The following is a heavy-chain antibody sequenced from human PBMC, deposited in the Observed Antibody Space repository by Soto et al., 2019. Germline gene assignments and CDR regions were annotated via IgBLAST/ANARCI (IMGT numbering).Heavy chain of an antibody. CDR1: GTTFNTFA. V-gene: IGHV1-69*06. CDR3: AGAAKRDFDK. CDR2: IIPVLGPA. Sequence: QVQLVQSGAEVKQPGSSVKVSCTASGTTFNTFAISWVRQAPGQRLEWMGGIIPVLGPAFYSQKFQGRVTITADKSTTTAYLELSSVRCEETAVYYCAGAAKRDFDKWGQGTLVTVST. J-gene: IGHJ4*02.